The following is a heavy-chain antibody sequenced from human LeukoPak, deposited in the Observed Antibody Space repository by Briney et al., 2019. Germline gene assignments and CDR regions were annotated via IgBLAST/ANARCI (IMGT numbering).Heavy chain of an antibody. V-gene: IGHV3-30*03. J-gene: IGHJ5*02. CDR2: ISYDGSNK. Sequence: GGSLRLSCAASGFTFSSYGMHWVRQAPGKGLEWVAVISYDGSNKYYADSVKGRFTISRDNSKNTLYLQMNSLRAEDMAVYYCAGYTVFGVVIGFDPWGQGTLVTVSS. D-gene: IGHD3-3*01. CDR1: GFTFSSYG. CDR3: AGYTVFGVVIGFDP.